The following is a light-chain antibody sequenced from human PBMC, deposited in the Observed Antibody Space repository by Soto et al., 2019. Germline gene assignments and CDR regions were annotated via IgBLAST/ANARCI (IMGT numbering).Light chain of an antibody. V-gene: IGKV4-1*01. Sequence: DTVLSQSPASLAVSLGGRATINCKSSQRLLYRSNNKNYLAWYQHKPGQPPKLLIFWASTRDSGVPDRFSGSGSETDFTLTISSVQADDAAVYYCQQYYNPPWTFGQGTKVEI. CDR1: QRLLYRSNNKNY. CDR2: WAS. J-gene: IGKJ1*01. CDR3: QQYYNPPWT.